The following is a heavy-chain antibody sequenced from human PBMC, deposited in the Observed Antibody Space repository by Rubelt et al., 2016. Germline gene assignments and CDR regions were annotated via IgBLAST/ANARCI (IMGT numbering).Heavy chain of an antibody. CDR3: ARGKEGLGVTMMDY. CDR2: INHSGST. V-gene: IGHV4-34*01. Sequence: QVQLQQWGAGLLKPSETLSLTCAVYGGSFSGYYWSWIRQPPGKGLEWIGEINHSGSTNYNPSLKSRVTISVDTSQNQFSLKLGSVTAADTAVYYCARGKEGLGVTMMDYWGQGTLVTVSS. J-gene: IGHJ4*02. D-gene: IGHD3-22*01. CDR1: GGSFSGYY.